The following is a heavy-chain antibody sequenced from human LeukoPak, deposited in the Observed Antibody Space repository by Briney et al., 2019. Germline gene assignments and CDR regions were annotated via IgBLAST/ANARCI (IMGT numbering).Heavy chain of an antibody. CDR3: ASSFTVTTKKNNFDY. Sequence: PGRSLRLSCAASGFTFSTYAMSWVRQAPGKGLEWVSGISGSGGSTYYADSVKGRFTISRDKSKNTLHVQMNSLRAEDTAVYYCASSFTVTTKKNNFDYWGQGTLVTVSS. CDR2: ISGSGGST. J-gene: IGHJ4*02. CDR1: GFTFSTYA. V-gene: IGHV3-23*01. D-gene: IGHD4-17*01.